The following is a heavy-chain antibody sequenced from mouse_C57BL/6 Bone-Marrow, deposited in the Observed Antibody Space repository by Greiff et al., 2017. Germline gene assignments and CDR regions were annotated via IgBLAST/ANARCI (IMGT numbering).Heavy chain of an antibody. Sequence: EVQRVESGGGLVKPGGSLKLSCAASGFTFSSYTMSWVRQTPEKRLEWVATISGGGGNTYYPDSVKGRFTISRDNAKNTLYLQMSSLRSADTALYYYARHRLPFDYWGQGTALTVTS. J-gene: IGHJ2*01. CDR2: ISGGGGNT. CDR1: GFTFSSYT. V-gene: IGHV5-9*01. CDR3: ARHRLPFDY.